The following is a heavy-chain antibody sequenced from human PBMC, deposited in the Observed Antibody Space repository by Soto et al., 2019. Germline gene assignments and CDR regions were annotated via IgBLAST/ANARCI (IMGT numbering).Heavy chain of an antibody. CDR2: INHSGST. CDR1: GGSFSGYY. J-gene: IGHJ5*02. D-gene: IGHD3-10*01. CDR3: AGGRGRVTMVRGWFDP. Sequence: QVQLQQWGAGLLKPSETLSLTCAVYGGSFSGYYWSWIRQPPGKGLEWIGEINHSGSTNYNPSLKSRVTIAVDTSKNQFSLKLCSVTAADTAVYYCAGGRGRVTMVRGWFDPWGQGTLVTVSS. V-gene: IGHV4-34*01.